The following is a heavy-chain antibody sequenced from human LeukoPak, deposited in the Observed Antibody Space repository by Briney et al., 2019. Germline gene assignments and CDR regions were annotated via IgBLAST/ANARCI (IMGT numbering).Heavy chain of an antibody. CDR1: GGSISSSNW. CDR3: ARRNDFHI. CDR2: IYSNEAT. V-gene: IGHV4-4*02. J-gene: IGHJ3*02. Sequence: SGTLSLTCAVSGGSISSSNWWSWVRQPPGKGLEWIGYIYSNEATEYKPSLKSRVTISADTSKNQFSLKLTSVSAADTAIYYCARRNDFHIWGQGTMVTVSS.